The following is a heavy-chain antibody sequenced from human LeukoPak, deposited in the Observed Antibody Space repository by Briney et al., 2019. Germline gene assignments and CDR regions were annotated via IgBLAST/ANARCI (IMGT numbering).Heavy chain of an antibody. CDR1: GFTFSSYT. J-gene: IGHJ4*02. CDR3: AKDAAGSGSYGFDY. V-gene: IGHV3-23*01. D-gene: IGHD1-26*01. Sequence: GGSLRLSCAASGFTFSSYTLNWVRQAPGKGLEWVSAITGSGANTYYADSVKGRFTISRDNSKNTLYLQMNSLRAEDTAIYYCAKDAAGSGSYGFDYWGQGTLVTVSS. CDR2: ITGSGANT.